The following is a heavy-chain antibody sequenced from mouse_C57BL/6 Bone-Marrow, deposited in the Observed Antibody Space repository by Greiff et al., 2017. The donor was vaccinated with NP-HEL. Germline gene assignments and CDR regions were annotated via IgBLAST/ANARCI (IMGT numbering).Heavy chain of an antibody. CDR3: ASDYGSSPFDY. CDR2: IDPSDSET. Sequence: QVQLQQPGAELVRPGSSVKLSCKASGYTFTSYWMHWVKQRPIQGLEWIGNIDPSDSETHCNQKFKDKATLTVDKSSSTAYMQLSSLTSEDSAVYYCASDYGSSPFDYWGQGTTLTVSS. V-gene: IGHV1-52*01. D-gene: IGHD1-1*01. CDR1: GYTFTSYW. J-gene: IGHJ2*01.